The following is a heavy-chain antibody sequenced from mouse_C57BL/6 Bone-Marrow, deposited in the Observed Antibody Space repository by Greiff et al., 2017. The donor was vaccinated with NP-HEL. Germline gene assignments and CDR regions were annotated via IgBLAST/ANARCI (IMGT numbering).Heavy chain of an antibody. Sequence: EVKLEESGGGLVQPGGSMKLSCVASGFTFSNYWMNWVRQSPEKGLEWVAQIRLKSDNYATHYAESVKGRFTISRDDSKSSVYLQMNNLRAEDTGIYYCTGYYYGSSPYWYFDVWGTGTTVTVSS. CDR3: TGYYYGSSPYWYFDV. CDR1: GFTFSNYW. CDR2: IRLKSDNYAT. V-gene: IGHV6-3*01. D-gene: IGHD1-1*01. J-gene: IGHJ1*03.